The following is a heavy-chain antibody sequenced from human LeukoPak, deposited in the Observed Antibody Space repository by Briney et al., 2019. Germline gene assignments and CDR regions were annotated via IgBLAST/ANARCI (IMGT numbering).Heavy chain of an antibody. V-gene: IGHV3-11*01. Sequence: GGSLRLSCAASGFTFSDYYMSWIRQAPGKGLERVSYISSSGSTIYYADSVKGRFTISGDNAKNSLYLQMNSLRAEDTAVYYCASPLGYCSSTSCYYDYYMDVWGKGTTVTVSS. CDR3: ASPLGYCSSTSCYYDYYMDV. J-gene: IGHJ6*03. CDR2: ISSSGSTI. D-gene: IGHD2-2*01. CDR1: GFTFSDYY.